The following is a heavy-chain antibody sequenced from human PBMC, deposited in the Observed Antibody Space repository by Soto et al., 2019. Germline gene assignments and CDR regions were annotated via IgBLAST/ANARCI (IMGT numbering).Heavy chain of an antibody. Sequence: QVQLVESGGGVVQPGRSLRLSCAASGFTFSSYAMHWVRQAPGKGLEWVAVISYDGSNKYYADSVKGRFTISRDNSKNTLYLQMNSLRAEDTAVYYCARDGNSYFADYWGQETLVTVSS. CDR2: ISYDGSNK. J-gene: IGHJ4*02. CDR1: GFTFSSYA. CDR3: ARDGNSYFADY. D-gene: IGHD3-9*01. V-gene: IGHV3-30-3*01.